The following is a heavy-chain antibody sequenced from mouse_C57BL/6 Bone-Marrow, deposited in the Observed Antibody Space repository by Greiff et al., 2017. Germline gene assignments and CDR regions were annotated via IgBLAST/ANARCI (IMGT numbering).Heavy chain of an antibody. CDR3: TRSISYYGTNY. D-gene: IGHD1-1*01. CDR1: GFTIKDYD. J-gene: IGHJ2*01. CDR2: IDPGDGET. Sequence: EVQRVESGAELVRPGASVKLSCTASGFTIKDYDIHWVKQRTEQGLEWIGRIDPGDGETKDAPKFQDKATITADTSSNTPYLQLSSLTSEDTAVYYCTRSISYYGTNYWGQGTTLTVSS. V-gene: IGHV14-2*01.